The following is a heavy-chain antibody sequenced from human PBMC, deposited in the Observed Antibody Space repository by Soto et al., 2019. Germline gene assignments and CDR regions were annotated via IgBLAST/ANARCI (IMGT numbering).Heavy chain of an antibody. V-gene: IGHV1-69*01. D-gene: IGHD2-15*01. CDR1: GGTFSSYA. Sequence: QVQLVQSGAEVKKPGSSVKVSCKASGGTFSSYAISWVRQAPGQGLEWMGGIIPIFGTANYAQKFQGRVTITADESTRTAYMELSSLRSEDTAVYYCARRGCSGGSCYYPYYYYGMDVWGQGTTVTVSS. J-gene: IGHJ6*02. CDR3: ARRGCSGGSCYYPYYYYGMDV. CDR2: IIPIFGTA.